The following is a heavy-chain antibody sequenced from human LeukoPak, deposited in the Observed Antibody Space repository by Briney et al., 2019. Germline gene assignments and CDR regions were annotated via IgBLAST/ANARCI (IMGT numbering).Heavy chain of an antibody. V-gene: IGHV4-38-2*01. D-gene: IGHD1-1*01. Sequence: PSETLSLSCAVSGYSISSVYYWVWIRQPPGKGLEWIGSIYHSGSIYYNPSLKSRVTISADTSKNQFSLKLSSVTAADTAVYYCARGRPPHQAVNDFDISGQGTMVTVSS. CDR3: ARGRPPHQAVNDFDI. CDR1: GYSISSVYY. J-gene: IGHJ3*02. CDR2: IYHSGSI.